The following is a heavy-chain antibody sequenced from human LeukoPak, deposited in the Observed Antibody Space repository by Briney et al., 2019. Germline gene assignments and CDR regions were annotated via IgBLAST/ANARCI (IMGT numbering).Heavy chain of an antibody. Sequence: GGSLRLSCAASGFTFSSYAMHWVRQAPGKGLEWVAVISYDGTNKYYGDSVKGRFTISRDNSKNTLYLQMNSLRAEDTAVYYCAKGYGQRLVNNWFDPWGQGTLVTVSS. V-gene: IGHV3-30*04. J-gene: IGHJ5*02. CDR2: ISYDGTNK. D-gene: IGHD6-13*01. CDR3: AKGYGQRLVNNWFDP. CDR1: GFTFSSYA.